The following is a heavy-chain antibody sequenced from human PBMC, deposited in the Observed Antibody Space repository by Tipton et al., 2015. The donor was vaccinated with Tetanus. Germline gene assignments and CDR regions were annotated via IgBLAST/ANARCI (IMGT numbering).Heavy chain of an antibody. D-gene: IGHD5/OR15-5a*01. CDR1: GAPINRGGYL. Sequence: TLSLTCTVSGAPINRGGYLWTWVRHHPGRGLEWIGYIYYTELTSYTPSLESRVNISVDTSKNHFSLTLTSVTAADTAVYYCARLTEIVSRSGWAFDFWGQGTLVTVSS. V-gene: IGHV4-31*03. J-gene: IGHJ4*02. CDR2: IYYTELT. CDR3: ARLTEIVSRSGWAFDF.